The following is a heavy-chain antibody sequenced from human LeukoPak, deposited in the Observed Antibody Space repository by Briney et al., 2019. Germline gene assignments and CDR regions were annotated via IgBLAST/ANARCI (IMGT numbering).Heavy chain of an antibody. CDR1: GFTFSSYG. V-gene: IGHV3-30*02. J-gene: IGHJ4*02. Sequence: GGSLRLSCAASGFTFSSYGMHWVRQAPGKGLEWVAFIRYDGSNKYYADSVKGRFTISRDNSKNTLYLQMNSLRAEDTAVYYCAKVARFGELFSRDYWGQGTLVTVSS. CDR3: AKVARFGELFSRDY. CDR2: IRYDGSNK. D-gene: IGHD3-10*01.